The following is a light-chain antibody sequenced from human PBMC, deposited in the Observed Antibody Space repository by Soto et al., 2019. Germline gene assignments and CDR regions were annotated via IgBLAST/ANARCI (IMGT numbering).Light chain of an antibody. CDR1: QSVRRTY. J-gene: IGKJ2*01. Sequence: EIVLTQSPGTLSLSPGERASLSCRASQSVRRTYLAWYQQKPGQAPRLLIYAASNRATGIPDRFSGSGSGTDFTLTIIRLEPEDFAVYYCQYYGGSPLYTFGQGTKLEIK. CDR2: AAS. V-gene: IGKV3-20*01. CDR3: QYYGGSPLYT.